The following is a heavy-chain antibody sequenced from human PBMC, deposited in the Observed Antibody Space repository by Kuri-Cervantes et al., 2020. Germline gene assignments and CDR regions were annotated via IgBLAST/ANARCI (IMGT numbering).Heavy chain of an antibody. CDR2: INVDGSEK. Sequence: GESLKISCAASGFTFSRYWMTWVRQAPGKGLEWVANINVDGSEKYFVDSVKGRFTISRDNAKNSLFLHMNSLRAEDTPVYYCAKNWGTGVPAYDSWGQGTLVTVSS. CDR3: AKNWGTGVPAYDS. J-gene: IGHJ4*02. D-gene: IGHD3-16*01. V-gene: IGHV3-7*01. CDR1: GFTFSRYW.